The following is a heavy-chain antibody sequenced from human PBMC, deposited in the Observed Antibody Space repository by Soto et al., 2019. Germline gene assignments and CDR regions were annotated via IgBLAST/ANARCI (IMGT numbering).Heavy chain of an antibody. CDR3: ARDRITLATEAFDI. J-gene: IGHJ3*02. Sequence: SETLSLTCTVSGGSISSYYWSWIRQPAGKGLEWIGRIYTSGSTNYNPSLKSRVTMSVDTSKNQFSLNLSSVTAAADTAVYYCARDRITLATEAFDIWGQGTMVTVS. CDR2: IYTSGST. V-gene: IGHV4-4*07. D-gene: IGHD3-10*01. CDR1: GGSISSYY.